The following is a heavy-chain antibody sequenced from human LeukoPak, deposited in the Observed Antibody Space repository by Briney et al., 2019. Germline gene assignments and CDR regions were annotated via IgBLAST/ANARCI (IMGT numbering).Heavy chain of an antibody. D-gene: IGHD5-18*01. CDR3: ARDLGYSYYYYYGMDV. V-gene: IGHV4-30-4*01. CDR2: IYYSGST. CDR1: GGSISSGDYY. Sequence: SQTLSLTCTVSGGSISSGDYYWSWIRQPPGKGLEWIGYIYYSGSTYYNPSLKSRVTISVDTSKNQFSLKLSSVTAADTAVYYRARDLGYSYYYYYGMDVWGQGTTVTVSS. J-gene: IGHJ6*02.